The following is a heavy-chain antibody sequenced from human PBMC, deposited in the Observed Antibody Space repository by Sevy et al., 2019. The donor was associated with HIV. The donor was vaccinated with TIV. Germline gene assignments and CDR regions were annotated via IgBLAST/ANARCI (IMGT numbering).Heavy chain of an antibody. CDR2: ISDTGTST. D-gene: IGHD7-27*01. Sequence: GGSLRLSCAASGFTFSTYSMTWVRQAPRKGLECVSAISDTGTSTYYTDSVGGRFTISRDNSKSTLFLHMNSLRAEDTALYYCAKFAGDFPHFDFWGLGTPVTVSS. CDR1: GFTFSTYS. J-gene: IGHJ4*02. V-gene: IGHV3-23*01. CDR3: AKFAGDFPHFDF.